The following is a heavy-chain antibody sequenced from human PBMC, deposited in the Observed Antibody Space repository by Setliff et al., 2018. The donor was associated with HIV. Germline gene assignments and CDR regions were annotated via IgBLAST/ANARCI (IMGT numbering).Heavy chain of an antibody. Sequence: PSETLSLTCAVYGGSFSGYYWSWIRQPPGKGLEWIGEVTHSGRTNYNPSLESRVTTSVDTSKIQFSLRLTSVTAADTAVYYCARGVRDNSGWSSYYFDYWGQGTLVTVSS. CDR2: VTHSGRT. CDR1: GGSFSGYY. V-gene: IGHV4-34*01. CDR3: ARGVRDNSGWSSYYFDY. D-gene: IGHD6-19*01. J-gene: IGHJ4*02.